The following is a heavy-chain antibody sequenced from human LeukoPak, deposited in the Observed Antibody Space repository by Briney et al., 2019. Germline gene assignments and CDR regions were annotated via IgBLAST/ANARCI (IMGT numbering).Heavy chain of an antibody. J-gene: IGHJ5*02. CDR3: LRGGIYGYP. CDR2: MSATGNT. CDR1: GGSISTYY. D-gene: IGHD3-10*01. V-gene: IGHV4-4*07. Sequence: SETLSLTCTISGGSISTYYWSWIRQPAGKGLEWIGRMSATGNTNYNPSPKSRVTMSIDASKNQFSLKLTSVTAADTAVYYCLRGGIYGYPWGQGTLVTVSS.